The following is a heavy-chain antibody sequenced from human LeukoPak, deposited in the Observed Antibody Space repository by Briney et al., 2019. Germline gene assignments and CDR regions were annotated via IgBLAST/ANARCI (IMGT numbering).Heavy chain of an antibody. Sequence: ASVKVSCKASGYTFSSYDINWVRQATGQGLEWMGWMNPNSGNTGYAQKFQGRVTMTRNTSISTAYMELSSLRSEDTAVYYCARESYGGYCSGGSCYSWFDPWGQGTLVTVSS. CDR1: GYTFSSYD. D-gene: IGHD2-15*01. CDR3: ARESYGGYCSGGSCYSWFDP. V-gene: IGHV1-8*01. J-gene: IGHJ5*02. CDR2: MNPNSGNT.